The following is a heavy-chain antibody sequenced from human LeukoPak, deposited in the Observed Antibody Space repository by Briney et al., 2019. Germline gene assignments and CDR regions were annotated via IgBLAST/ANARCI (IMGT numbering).Heavy chain of an antibody. CDR2: INPNSGGT. Sequence: RASVKVSCKASGYTFTGYYMHWVRQAPGQGLEWMGWINPNSGGTNYAQKFQGRVTMTRDTSISTAYMELSRLRSDDTAVYYCARDFEYNDPFDIWGQGTMVTVSS. D-gene: IGHD1-14*01. CDR3: ARDFEYNDPFDI. CDR1: GYTFTGYY. J-gene: IGHJ3*02. V-gene: IGHV1-2*02.